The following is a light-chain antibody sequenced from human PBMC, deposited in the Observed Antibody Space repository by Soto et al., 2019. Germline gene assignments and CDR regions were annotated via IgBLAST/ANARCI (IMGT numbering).Light chain of an antibody. CDR3: QQYCSSLFT. V-gene: IGKV3-20*01. J-gene: IGKJ3*01. Sequence: EIVLTQSPGTLSLSPGERATLSCRASQSVSSKYLAWYQQKPGQAPRVLIYGTSIRASGVPERFSGGGSGTDFTLTITRLEPEDFAVYYCQQYCSSLFTFGPGTKVDFK. CDR2: GTS. CDR1: QSVSSKY.